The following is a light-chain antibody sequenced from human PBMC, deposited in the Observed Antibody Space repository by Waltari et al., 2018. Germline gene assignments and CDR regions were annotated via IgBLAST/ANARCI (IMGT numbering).Light chain of an antibody. CDR1: QSINNY. CDR3: QQTYSTPLT. J-gene: IGKJ4*01. CDR2: AAS. Sequence: DIQMTQSPSSLSASVGDRVSITCRASQSINNYLNWYQEKPGKAPKLLIYAASSLRSGVPSRFSGSGSGTDYTLTISTLQPEDFATYYCQQTYSTPLTFGGGTKVEIK. V-gene: IGKV1-39*01.